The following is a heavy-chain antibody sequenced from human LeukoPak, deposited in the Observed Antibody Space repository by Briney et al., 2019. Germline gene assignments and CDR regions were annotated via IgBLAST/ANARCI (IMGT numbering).Heavy chain of an antibody. CDR3: ASLATYSYPFDY. J-gene: IGHJ4*02. CDR1: GVTFSGYS. CDR2: ITATSLHI. D-gene: IGHD5-18*01. V-gene: IGHV3-21*01. Sequence: GGSLRLSCAASGVTFSGYSMNWVRQAPGKGLEWVSAITATSLHIYYADSVKGRFTISRDNAKNSLYLQMNSLRAEDTAVYYCASLATYSYPFDYWGQGTLVTVSS.